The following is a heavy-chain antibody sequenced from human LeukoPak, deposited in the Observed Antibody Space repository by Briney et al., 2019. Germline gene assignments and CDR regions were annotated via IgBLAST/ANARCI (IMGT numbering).Heavy chain of an antibody. CDR2: IYSGGST. CDR3: AREGYCSGGSCHWHFDL. V-gene: IGHV3-53*01. CDR1: GFTVSSNY. Sequence: GGSLRLSCAASGFTVSSNYMSWVRQAPGKGLEWVSVIYSGGSTYYADSVKGRFTISRDNSKNTLYLQMNSLRAEDTAVYYCAREGYCSGGSCHWHFDLWGRGTLVTVSS. J-gene: IGHJ2*01. D-gene: IGHD2-15*01.